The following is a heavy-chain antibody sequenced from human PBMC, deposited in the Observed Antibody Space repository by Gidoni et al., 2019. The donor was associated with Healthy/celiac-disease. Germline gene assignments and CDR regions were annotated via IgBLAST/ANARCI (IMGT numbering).Heavy chain of an antibody. D-gene: IGHD4-17*01. CDR1: GGSISSSSYY. V-gene: IGHV4-39*01. CDR2: IYYSGST. Sequence: QLQLQESGPGLVKPSETLSLTCTVSGGSISSSSYYWGWIRQPPGKGLEWIGSIYYSGSTYYNPSLKSRVTISVDTSKNQFSLKLSSVTAADTAVYYCARHQKVGRYGDSSTPDYWGQGTLVTVSS. CDR3: ARHQKVGRYGDSSTPDY. J-gene: IGHJ4*02.